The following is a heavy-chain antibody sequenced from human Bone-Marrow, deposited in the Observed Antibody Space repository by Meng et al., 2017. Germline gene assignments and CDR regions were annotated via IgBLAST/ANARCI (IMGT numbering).Heavy chain of an antibody. CDR3: ASASQLDPVDDY. CDR1: EFTFSSYA. Sequence: GESLKISCAASEFTFSSYAMHWVRQAPGKGLEWAAVISYDGSNQYYADSVKGRFTISRDNAKNSLYLQMNSLRAEDTAVYYCASASQLDPVDDYWGQGTLVTVSS. D-gene: IGHD1-1*01. V-gene: IGHV3-30*04. J-gene: IGHJ4*02. CDR2: ISYDGSNQ.